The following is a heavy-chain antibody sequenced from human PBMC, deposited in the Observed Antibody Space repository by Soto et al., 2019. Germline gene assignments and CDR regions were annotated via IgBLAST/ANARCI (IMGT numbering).Heavy chain of an antibody. D-gene: IGHD1-7*01. CDR3: ARDQGYNWNYASYYYYMDV. J-gene: IGHJ6*03. CDR2: MNPNSGNT. Sequence: ASVKVSCKASGYTFTSYDINWVRQATGQGLEWMGWMNPNSGNTGYAQKFQGRVTMTRNTSISTAYMELSSLRSEDTAVYYCARDQGYNWNYASYYYYMDVWGKGTTVTVSS. V-gene: IGHV1-8*01. CDR1: GYTFTSYD.